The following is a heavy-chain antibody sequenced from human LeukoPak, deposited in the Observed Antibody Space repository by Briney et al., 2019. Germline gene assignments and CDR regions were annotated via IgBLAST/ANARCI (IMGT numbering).Heavy chain of an antibody. D-gene: IGHD5-18*01. CDR1: GYTFTGYY. V-gene: IGHV1-2*02. CDR3: ARDLSGRTAMVEFDY. J-gene: IGHJ4*02. Sequence: ASVKVSCKASGYTFTGYYMHWVRQAPGQGLEWMGWINPNSGGTNYAQKFQGRVTMTRDTSISTAYMELSRLRSDDTAVYYCARDLSGRTAMVEFDYWGQGTLVTVSS. CDR2: INPNSGGT.